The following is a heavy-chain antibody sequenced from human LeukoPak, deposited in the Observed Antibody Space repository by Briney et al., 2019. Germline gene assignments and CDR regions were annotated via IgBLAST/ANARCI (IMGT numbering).Heavy chain of an antibody. V-gene: IGHV3-30*02. D-gene: IGHD5-12*01. CDR3: AKVMDRDIVATIRLGSQYYFDY. CDR2: IRSDGSNK. CDR1: GFTFSSYG. Sequence: GGSLRLSCAASGFTFSSYGMSWVRQAPGKGLEWVASIRSDGSNKYYADSVKGRFTISRDNSKNTLYLQLNSLRAEDTAVYYCAKVMDRDIVATIRLGSQYYFDYWGQGTLVTVSS. J-gene: IGHJ4*02.